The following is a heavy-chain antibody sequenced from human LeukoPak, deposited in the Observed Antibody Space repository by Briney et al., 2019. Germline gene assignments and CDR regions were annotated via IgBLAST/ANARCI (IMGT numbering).Heavy chain of an antibody. CDR3: ARSNYDSRGYLIDY. CDR1: GGSFSGYY. CDR2: INHSGST. V-gene: IGHV4-34*01. Sequence: PSETLSLTCAVYGGSFSGYYWSWIRQPPGKGLEWIGEINHSGSTNYNPSLKSRVTISVDTSKNQFSLKLSSVTAADTAVYYCARSNYDSRGYLIDYWGQGTLVTVSS. D-gene: IGHD3-22*01. J-gene: IGHJ4*02.